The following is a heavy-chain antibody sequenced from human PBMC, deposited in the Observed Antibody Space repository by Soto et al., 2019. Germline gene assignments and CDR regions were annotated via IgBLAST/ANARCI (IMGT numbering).Heavy chain of an antibody. J-gene: IGHJ6*02. V-gene: IGHV4-30-2*01. D-gene: IGHD3-10*01. Sequence: QLQLQESGSGLVKPSQTLSLTCAVSGDSISSGGYSWSWIRQPPGKGLEWIGFIYPSGTTYYNLSLESRVTISVDRSKNQLSLNLSSVTAADTTVYYCARDLGSHLGMDVWGQGTTVTVSS. CDR1: GDSISSGGYS. CDR3: ARDLGSHLGMDV. CDR2: IYPSGTT.